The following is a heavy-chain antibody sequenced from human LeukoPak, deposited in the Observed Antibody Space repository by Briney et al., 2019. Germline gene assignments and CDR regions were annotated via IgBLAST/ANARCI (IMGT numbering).Heavy chain of an antibody. D-gene: IGHD2-15*01. Sequence: SLHVSCTASGYTFIDYYIQWVRHAPGQGLEWMGTINPRGGSTRHAQRFQGRVTMTRDTSTSTLYMELSSLTSEDTAVYYCARKFGGSGYYFDYWGQGTLVTVSS. J-gene: IGHJ4*02. CDR3: ARKFGGSGYYFDY. CDR2: INPRGGST. V-gene: IGHV1-46*01. CDR1: GYTFIDYY.